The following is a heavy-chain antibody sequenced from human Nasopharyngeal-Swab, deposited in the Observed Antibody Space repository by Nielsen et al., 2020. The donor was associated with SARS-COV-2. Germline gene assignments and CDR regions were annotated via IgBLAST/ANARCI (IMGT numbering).Heavy chain of an antibody. Sequence: VACRDCCGCFTSNGISWVRQAPGQGLEWMGWISAYNGNTNYAQKLQGRVTMTTDTSTSTAYMELRSLRSDDTAVYYCAREDGIAAAGTDYWGQGTLVTVSS. J-gene: IGHJ4*02. CDR2: ISAYNGNT. V-gene: IGHV1-18*01. CDR3: AREDGIAAAGTDY. D-gene: IGHD6-13*01. CDR1: CGCFTSNG.